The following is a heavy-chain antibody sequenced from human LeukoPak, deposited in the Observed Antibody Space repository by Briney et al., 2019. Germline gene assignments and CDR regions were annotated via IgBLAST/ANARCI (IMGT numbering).Heavy chain of an antibody. CDR2: ISSSGSTI. V-gene: IGHV3-11*01. CDR3: AREMERTKIRPYGMDV. Sequence: KAGGSLRLSCAASGFTFSDYYMSWIRQAPGKGLEWVSYISSSGSTIYYAHSVKGRFTISRDNAKNSLYLQMNSLRAEDTAVYYCAREMERTKIRPYGMDVWGQGTTVTVSS. D-gene: IGHD1/OR15-1a*01. J-gene: IGHJ6*02. CDR1: GFTFSDYY.